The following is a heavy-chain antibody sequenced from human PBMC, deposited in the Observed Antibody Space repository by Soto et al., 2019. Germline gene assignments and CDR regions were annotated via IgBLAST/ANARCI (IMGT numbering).Heavy chain of an antibody. CDR3: ARDRALGYCSSMRSQLCMDV. CDR2: IDPIDSDT. J-gene: IGHJ6*04. V-gene: IGHV5-10-1*01. CDR1: GYSCTSYW. D-gene: IGHD2-2*01. Sequence: GESLQISCTGSGYSCTSYWISWVRQIPGKGLEWMGRIDPIDSDTNYRQSFQRHVTISADKSISTAYLQWRSLKASDTAMYYCARDRALGYCSSMRSQLCMDVWGKGT.